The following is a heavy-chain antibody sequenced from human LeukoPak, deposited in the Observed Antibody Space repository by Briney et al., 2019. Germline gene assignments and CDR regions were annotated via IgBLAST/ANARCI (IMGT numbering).Heavy chain of an antibody. V-gene: IGHV4-61*01. J-gene: IGHJ3*02. CDR2: IYYSGST. Sequence: SETLSLTCSVSGGSITSSSHYWGWIRQSPEKGLEWIGYIYYSGSTNYNPSLKSRVTVSVDTSNNQFSLKLSSVTAADTAVYYCARENTMVRGAFDAFDIWGQGTMVTVSS. CDR1: GGSITSSSHY. CDR3: ARENTMVRGAFDAFDI. D-gene: IGHD3-10*01.